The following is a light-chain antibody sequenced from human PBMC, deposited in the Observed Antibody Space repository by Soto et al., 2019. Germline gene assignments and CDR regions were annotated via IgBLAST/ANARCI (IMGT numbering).Light chain of an antibody. CDR3: QQYYCWWT. J-gene: IGKJ1*01. CDR2: EAS. CDR1: ESISSH. V-gene: IGKV3-15*01. Sequence: EIVMTQSPATLSVSPGERATLSCRASESISSHLAWYQQKPGQAPRLLIYEASTRATGISARFSGSGSRTAFTLTISSLQSEDFAVYYCQQYYCWWTFGQGTRVEIK.